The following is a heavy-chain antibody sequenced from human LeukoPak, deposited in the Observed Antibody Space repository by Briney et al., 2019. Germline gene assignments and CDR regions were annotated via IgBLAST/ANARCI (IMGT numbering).Heavy chain of an antibody. Sequence: ASVKVSCEASGYTFTSYDINWVRQATGQGLEWMGWMNPNSGNTGYAQKFQGRVTMTRNTSISTAYMELSSLRSEDTAVYYCASSYSVTYYYYYGMDVWGQGATVTVSS. J-gene: IGHJ6*02. CDR1: GYTFTSYD. CDR2: MNPNSGNT. CDR3: ASSYSVTYYYYYGMDV. D-gene: IGHD1-26*01. V-gene: IGHV1-8*01.